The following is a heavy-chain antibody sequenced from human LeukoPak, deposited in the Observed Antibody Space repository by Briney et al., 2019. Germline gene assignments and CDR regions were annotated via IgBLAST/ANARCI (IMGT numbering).Heavy chain of an antibody. CDR3: ARDPGYGALDY. Sequence: PGGSLRLSCAASGFTFRNDWMSWVRQAPGKGLEWVAMIKEDGSQKNYVDSVKGRFTISRDNAKNSLYLQTNSLRAEDTAVYYCARDPGYGALDYWGQGTLVTVSS. J-gene: IGHJ4*02. D-gene: IGHD4-17*01. CDR2: IKEDGSQK. V-gene: IGHV3-7*01. CDR1: GFTFRNDW.